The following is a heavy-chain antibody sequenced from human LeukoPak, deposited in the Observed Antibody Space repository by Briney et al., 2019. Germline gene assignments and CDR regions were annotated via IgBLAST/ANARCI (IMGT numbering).Heavy chain of an antibody. CDR3: ARRAALYDLSTGSRYYYMDV. CDR1: GYSFTSYW. CDR2: IYPGDSNT. Sequence: GESLKISCKGSGYSFTSYWIGWVRQVPGKGLEWMGIIYPGDSNTRYTPSIEGHVTMSADRSINTAYLHWSSLRASDTAIYYCARRAALYDLSTGSRYYYMDVWGKGTTVTVSS. J-gene: IGHJ6*03. D-gene: IGHD3-9*01. V-gene: IGHV5-51*01.